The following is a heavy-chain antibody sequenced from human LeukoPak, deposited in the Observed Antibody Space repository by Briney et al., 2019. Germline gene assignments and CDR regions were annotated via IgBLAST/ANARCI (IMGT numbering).Heavy chain of an antibody. D-gene: IGHD1-14*01. J-gene: IGHJ5*02. CDR2: INPNSGGT. Sequence: ASVKVSCKASGYTFTGYYMHRVRQAPGQGLEWMGWINPNSGGTIYAQKFQGRVTMTRDTSISTAYMELSRLRSDDTAVYYCARKKLTGNWFDPWGQGTLVTVSS. V-gene: IGHV1-2*02. CDR1: GYTFTGYY. CDR3: ARKKLTGNWFDP.